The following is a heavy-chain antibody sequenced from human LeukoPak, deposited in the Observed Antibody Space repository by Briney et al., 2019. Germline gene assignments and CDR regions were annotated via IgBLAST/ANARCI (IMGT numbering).Heavy chain of an antibody. CDR3: ASSLTVAQLYYFDY. Sequence: GESLKISRKGSGYSFTSYWIGWVRQMPGKSLEWMGIIYPGDSDTRYSPSFQGQVTISADKSVRTAYLQWSSLKASDTAMYYCASSLTVAQLYYFDYWGQGTLVTVSS. D-gene: IGHD3-16*01. CDR2: IYPGDSDT. J-gene: IGHJ4*02. CDR1: GYSFTSYW. V-gene: IGHV5-51*01.